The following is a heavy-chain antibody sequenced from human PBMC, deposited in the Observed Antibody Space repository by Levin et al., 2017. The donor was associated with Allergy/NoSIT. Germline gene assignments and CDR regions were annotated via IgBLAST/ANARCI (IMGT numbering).Heavy chain of an antibody. CDR1: GFTFSSYG. CDR3: ARALSRYCSSTSCNWFDP. V-gene: IGHV3-33*01. CDR2: IWYDGSNK. J-gene: IGHJ5*02. D-gene: IGHD2-2*01. Sequence: GGSLRLSCAASGFTFSSYGMHWVRQAPGKGLEWVAVIWYDGSNKYYADSVKGRFTISRDNSKNTLYLQMNSLRAEDTAVYYCARALSRYCSSTSCNWFDPWGQGTLVTVSS.